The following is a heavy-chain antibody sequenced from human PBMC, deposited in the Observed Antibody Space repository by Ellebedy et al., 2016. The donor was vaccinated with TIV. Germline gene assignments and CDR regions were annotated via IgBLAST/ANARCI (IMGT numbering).Heavy chain of an antibody. CDR3: ARGGSSVWYLPGGY. J-gene: IGHJ4*02. Sequence: ASVKVSCKASGYTFTSYGISWVRQAPGQGLEWMGWISAYNGNTNYAQKLQGRVTMTRDTSISTAYMELSRLRSDDTAVYYCARGGSSVWYLPGGYWGQGTLVTVSS. V-gene: IGHV1-18*04. CDR2: ISAYNGNT. D-gene: IGHD6-19*01. CDR1: GYTFTSYG.